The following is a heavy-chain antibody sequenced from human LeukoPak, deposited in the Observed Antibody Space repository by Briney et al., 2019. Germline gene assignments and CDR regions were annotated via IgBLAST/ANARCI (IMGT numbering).Heavy chain of an antibody. V-gene: IGHV3-30*03. J-gene: IGHJ3*02. CDR3: ARGSPGEYPGYDSSGYSHDAFDI. CDR1: GFTFSSYG. D-gene: IGHD3-22*01. Sequence: PGGSLRLSCAASGFTFSSYGMHWVRQAPGKGLEWVAVISYDGSNKYYADSVKGRFTISRDNSKNTLYLQMNSLRAEDTAVYYCARGSPGEYPGYDSSGYSHDAFDIWGQGTMVTVSS. CDR2: ISYDGSNK.